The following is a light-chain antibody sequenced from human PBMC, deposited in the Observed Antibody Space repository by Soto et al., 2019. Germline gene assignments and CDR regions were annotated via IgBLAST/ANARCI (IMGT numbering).Light chain of an antibody. Sequence: QSVLTQPPSPSGSPGQSVTISCTGTSIDVGGYNYVSWYQQHPGKAPKLMIYEVSKRPSGVPDRFSGSKSGNTASLTVSGLQAEDEADYYCSSYAGNKNVFGTGTKSPS. CDR2: EVS. CDR1: SIDVGGYNY. V-gene: IGLV2-8*01. CDR3: SSYAGNKNV. J-gene: IGLJ1*01.